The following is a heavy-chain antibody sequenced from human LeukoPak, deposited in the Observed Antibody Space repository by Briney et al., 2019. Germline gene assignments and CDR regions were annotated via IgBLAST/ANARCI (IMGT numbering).Heavy chain of an antibody. CDR2: ISGSGGST. CDR3: AKDLMYYDSSGYYLSFDY. Sequence: PGGSLRLSCAVSGFTFSSYAMSWVRQAPGKGLEWVSAISGSGGSTYYADSVKGRFTISRDNSKNTLYLQMNSLRAEDTAVYYCAKDLMYYDSSGYYLSFDYWGQGTLVTVSS. J-gene: IGHJ4*02. CDR1: GFTFSSYA. D-gene: IGHD3-22*01. V-gene: IGHV3-23*01.